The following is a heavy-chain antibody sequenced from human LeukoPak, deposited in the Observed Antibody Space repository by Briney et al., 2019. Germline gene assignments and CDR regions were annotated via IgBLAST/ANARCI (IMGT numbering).Heavy chain of an antibody. V-gene: IGHV4-38-2*02. Sequence: SETLSLTCTVSGYSISSGYYWGWIRQPPGKGLEWIGRIYQSGSTYYNPSLKSRVTISVDTSKNQFSLKLSSVTAADTAVYYCARDQQYYFDYWGQGTLVTVSS. CDR2: IYQSGST. D-gene: IGHD4-11*01. CDR1: GYSISSGYY. J-gene: IGHJ4*02. CDR3: ARDQQYYFDY.